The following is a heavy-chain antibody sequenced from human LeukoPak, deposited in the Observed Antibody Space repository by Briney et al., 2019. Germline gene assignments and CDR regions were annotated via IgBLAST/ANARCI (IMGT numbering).Heavy chain of an antibody. CDR2: ISYDGSNK. J-gene: IGHJ6*02. Sequence: QSGGSLRLSCAASGSTFSSYAMHWVRQAPGKGLEWVAVISYDGSNKYYADSVKGRFTISRDNSKNTLYLQMNSLRAEDTAVYYCARGYCSGGSCYSIYYYYGMDVWGQGTTVTVSS. CDR1: GSTFSSYA. D-gene: IGHD2-15*01. CDR3: ARGYCSGGSCYSIYYYYGMDV. V-gene: IGHV3-30*04.